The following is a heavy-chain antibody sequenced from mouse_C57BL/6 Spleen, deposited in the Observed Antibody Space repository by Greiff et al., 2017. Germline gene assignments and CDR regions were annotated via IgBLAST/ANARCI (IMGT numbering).Heavy chain of an antibody. CDR2: INPNYGTT. J-gene: IGHJ3*01. Sequence: LQESGPELVKPGASVKISCKASGYSFTDYNMNWVKQSNGKSLEWIGEINPNYGTTSYNPKFKGKATLTVDQSSSTAYLQLSSLTSEDSAVYYCAREVYDGCPPFAYWGQGTLVTVSA. CDR1: GYSFTDYN. V-gene: IGHV1-39*01. CDR3: AREVYDGCPPFAY. D-gene: IGHD2-3*01.